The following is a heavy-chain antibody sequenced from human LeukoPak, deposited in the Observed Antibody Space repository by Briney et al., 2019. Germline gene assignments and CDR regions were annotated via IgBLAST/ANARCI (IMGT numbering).Heavy chain of an antibody. V-gene: IGHV3-23*01. CDR1: GFTFSSYA. CDR3: AKLDYYDTH. Sequence: PGGSLRLSCAASGFTFSSYAMHWVRQAPGKGLEWVSSITGSSASTYYADSVKGRFTISRDNSKNTLYLQMNSLRAEDTAVYFCAKLDYYDTHWGQGTLVTVSS. CDR2: ITGSSAST. D-gene: IGHD3-22*01. J-gene: IGHJ4*02.